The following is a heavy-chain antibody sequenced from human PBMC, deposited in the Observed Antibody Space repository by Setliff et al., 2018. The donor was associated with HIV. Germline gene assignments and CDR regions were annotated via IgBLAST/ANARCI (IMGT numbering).Heavy chain of an antibody. D-gene: IGHD3-10*01. CDR3: AAKPMIRGRPFDF. CDR1: GPSFTGYY. CDR2: INHSGVT. V-gene: IGHV4-34*01. Sequence: PSETLSLTCAVYGPSFTGYYWNWIRQLPGKAFEWIGEINHSGVTYYNPSFKSRVNISLDLSKNQFSLRLTGLSGADTATYFCAAKPMIRGRPFDFWGQPTLVTVSS. J-gene: IGHJ4*02.